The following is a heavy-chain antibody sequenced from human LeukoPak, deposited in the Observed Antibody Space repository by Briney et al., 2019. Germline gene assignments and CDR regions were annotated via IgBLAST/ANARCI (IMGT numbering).Heavy chain of an antibody. CDR2: IYASGKT. CDR1: GDSISRGRYY. V-gene: IGHV4-61*02. J-gene: IGHJ4*02. Sequence: SETLSLTCTVSGDSISRGRYYWSWVRQPAGKELEWIGRIYASGKTDYNPYAPSLKSRVAMSLDTSKNQVSLYLTSVTAADTAMYFCARSFSEKFYFESWGQGTLVTVSS. CDR3: ARSFSEKFYFES. D-gene: IGHD1-26*01.